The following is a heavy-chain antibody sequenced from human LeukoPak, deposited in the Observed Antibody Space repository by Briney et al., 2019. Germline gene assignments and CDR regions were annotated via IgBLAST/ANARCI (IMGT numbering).Heavy chain of an antibody. J-gene: IGHJ5*02. D-gene: IGHD1-26*01. CDR1: EFTVSSNY. Sequence: GGSLRLSCAASEFTVSSNYMSWVRQAPGKGLEWVSVIYSGGSTYYADSVKGRFTISRDNSKNTLYLQMNSLRAEDTAVYYCARVGGSYYEGVDWFDPWGQGTLVTVSS. V-gene: IGHV3-66*01. CDR3: ARVGGSYYEGVDWFDP. CDR2: IYSGGST.